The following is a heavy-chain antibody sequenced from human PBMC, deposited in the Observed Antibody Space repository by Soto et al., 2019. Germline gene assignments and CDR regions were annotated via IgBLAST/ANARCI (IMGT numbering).Heavy chain of an antibody. D-gene: IGHD2-2*02. CDR3: ARVGYCSSTTCYSHFDY. Sequence: QVQLVESGGGVVQPGRSLRLSCAASGFAFSSYGMHWVRQAPGKGLEWVAVIWYDGSKKYYADSVKGRFTISRDNSKNTLYLQMNSLRAEDTAAYYCARVGYCSSTTCYSHFDYWGQGTLVTVSS. CDR1: GFAFSSYG. CDR2: IWYDGSKK. V-gene: IGHV3-33*01. J-gene: IGHJ4*02.